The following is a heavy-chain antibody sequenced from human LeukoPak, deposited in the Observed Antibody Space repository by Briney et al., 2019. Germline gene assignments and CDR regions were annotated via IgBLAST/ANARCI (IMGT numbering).Heavy chain of an antibody. Sequence: GGSLRLSCAASGFTVSGFFMTWVRQAPGMGLQWVSVIYGGGSTDYADSVKGRFTISRDTAKNSPSLQMNSLRADDTAVYFCAREYSGYDDDAFDIWGQGTMVTVSS. J-gene: IGHJ3*02. CDR2: IYGGGST. CDR1: GFTVSGFF. D-gene: IGHD5-12*01. CDR3: AREYSGYDDDAFDI. V-gene: IGHV3-53*01.